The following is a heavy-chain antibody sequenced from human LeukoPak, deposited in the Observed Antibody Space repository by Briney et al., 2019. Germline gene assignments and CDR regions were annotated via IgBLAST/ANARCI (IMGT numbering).Heavy chain of an antibody. J-gene: IGHJ2*01. Sequence: GGSLRLSCAASGFTFSNYWMHWVRQAPGKGLVWVSRINSDGSSTSYADSVKGRFTISRDNAKNTLYLEMNSLGAEDTAVYYCASFFLGSWYFDLWGRGTLVTVSS. CDR1: GFTFSNYW. CDR2: INSDGSST. V-gene: IGHV3-74*01. D-gene: IGHD7-27*01. CDR3: ASFFLGSWYFDL.